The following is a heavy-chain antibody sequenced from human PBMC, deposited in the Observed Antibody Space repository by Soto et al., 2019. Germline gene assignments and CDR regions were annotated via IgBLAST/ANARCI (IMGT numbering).Heavy chain of an antibody. CDR3: SSRPYYYYGLDG. D-gene: IGHD3-10*01. V-gene: IGHV4-30-2*01. Sequence: QLHLQESGSGLVMTSQTLSLTCTVSGGSISTPGYSWSWIRQPPGKSPEWIGYVYHNGNAYPKPSLKRPVTISLDWAKKQFSLNMTSVTAADTGIYYCSSRPYYYYGLDGWGQGTTVTVSS. J-gene: IGHJ6*02. CDR1: GGSISTPGYS. CDR2: VYHNGNA.